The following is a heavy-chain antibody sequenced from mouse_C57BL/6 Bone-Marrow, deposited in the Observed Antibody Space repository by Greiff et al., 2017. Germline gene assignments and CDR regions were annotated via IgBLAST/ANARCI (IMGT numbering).Heavy chain of an antibody. V-gene: IGHV1-55*01. CDR1: GYTFTSYW. Sequence: QVQLQQPGAELVKPGASVKMSCKASGYTFTSYWITWVKQRPGQGLEWIGEIYPGSGSTNYNEKFKSKATLTVDTASSTAYMQLSSRPSEDSAVYYVSRPYYSYDWYVEVCCTGPTVPV. CDR2: IYPGSGST. CDR3: SRPYYSYDWYVEV. D-gene: IGHD2-12*01. J-gene: IGHJ1*03.